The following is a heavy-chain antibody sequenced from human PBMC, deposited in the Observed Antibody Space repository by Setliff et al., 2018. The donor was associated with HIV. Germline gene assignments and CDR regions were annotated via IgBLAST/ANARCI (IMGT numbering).Heavy chain of an antibody. V-gene: IGHV4-39*02. J-gene: IGHJ4*02. D-gene: IGHD2-21*02. CDR2: GHYTGNT. CDR1: GGSISSNNYY. CDR3: AREGDGIDF. Sequence: SETLSLTCTVSGGSISSNNYYWGWIRQPPGKGLEWIGSGHYTGNTYTSPSLKSRATISLDASKNKISLKLTSVTSADTAVYYCAREGDGIDFWGQGTLVTVSS.